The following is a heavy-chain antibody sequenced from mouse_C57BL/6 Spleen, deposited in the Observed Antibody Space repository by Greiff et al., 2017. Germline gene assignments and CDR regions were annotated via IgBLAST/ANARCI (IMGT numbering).Heavy chain of an antibody. CDR3: AKNRDYGSSYGYFDY. J-gene: IGHJ2*01. CDR2: IWRGGST. Sequence: VQLQQSGPGLVQPSQSLSITCPVSGFSLTSYGVHWVRQSPGKGLEWLGVIWRGGSTDYNAAFMSRLSITKDNSKSQVFFKMNSLQADDTAIYYCAKNRDYGSSYGYFDYWGQGTTLTVSS. V-gene: IGHV2-5*01. CDR1: GFSLTSYG. D-gene: IGHD1-1*01.